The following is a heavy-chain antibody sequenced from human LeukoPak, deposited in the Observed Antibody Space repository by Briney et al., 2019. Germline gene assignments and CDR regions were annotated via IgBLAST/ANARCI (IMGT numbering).Heavy chain of an antibody. CDR3: ARGTSGSVYEGYFDY. V-gene: IGHV3-11*04. D-gene: IGHD5/OR15-5a*01. CDR1: GFTFSDYY. Sequence: PGGSLRLSCAASGFTFSDYYMSWIRQAPGKGLEWVSYISRTGSTIYYADSLKGRFSISRDNAKNSLYLQMSSRGAEDTAVYYCARGTSGSVYEGYFDYWGQGTLVTVSS. CDR2: ISRTGSTI. J-gene: IGHJ4*02.